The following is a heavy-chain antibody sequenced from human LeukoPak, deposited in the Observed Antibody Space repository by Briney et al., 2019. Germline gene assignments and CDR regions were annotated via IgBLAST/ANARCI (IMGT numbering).Heavy chain of an antibody. CDR1: GFTFSSYA. V-gene: IGHV3-30-3*01. CDR3: ARGNIKFDY. Sequence: TGGSLRLSCAASGFTFSSYAMHWVRQAPGKGLEWVAVISYDGSNKYYADSVKGRFTISRDNSKNTLYLQMNSLRAEDTAVYYCARGNIKFDYWGQGTLVTVSS. J-gene: IGHJ4*02. CDR2: ISYDGSNK.